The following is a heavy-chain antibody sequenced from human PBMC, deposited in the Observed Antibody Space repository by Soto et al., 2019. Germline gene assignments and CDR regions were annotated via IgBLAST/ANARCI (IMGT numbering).Heavy chain of an antibody. V-gene: IGHV3-66*01. J-gene: IGHJ4*02. Sequence: GGSLRLSCAASGFTVSSNYMSWVRQAPGKGLEWVSVIYSGGSTYYADSVKGRFTISRDNSKNTLYLQMNSLRAEDTAVYYCARDPGALRYFDWLPPPLPYWGQGTLVTVSS. D-gene: IGHD3-9*01. CDR1: GFTVSSNY. CDR2: IYSGGST. CDR3: ARDPGALRYFDWLPPPLPY.